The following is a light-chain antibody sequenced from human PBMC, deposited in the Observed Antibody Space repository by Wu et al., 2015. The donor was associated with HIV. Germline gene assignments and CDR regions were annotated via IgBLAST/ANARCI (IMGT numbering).Light chain of an antibody. J-gene: IGKJ2*01. Sequence: EIVMTQSPTTLSVSPGERATLSCRASQSVSSTYLAWYQQKPGQAPRLLIYGASSRATGIPDRFSGSGSGTDFTLTISRLEPEDFAVYYCQQYGSSPPYTFGQGTKVGDQT. CDR2: GAS. CDR1: QSVSSTY. V-gene: IGKV3-20*01. CDR3: QQYGSSPPYT.